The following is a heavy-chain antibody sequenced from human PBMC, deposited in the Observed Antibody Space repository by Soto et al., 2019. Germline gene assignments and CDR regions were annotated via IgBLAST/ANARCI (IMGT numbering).Heavy chain of an antibody. CDR2: INQDGGAE. CDR3: ASGGNWFDP. CDR1: GFTFSKYY. D-gene: IGHD3-16*01. V-gene: IGHV3-7*05. J-gene: IGHJ5*02. Sequence: PGGSLRLSCAASGFTFSKYYMSWVRQAPGKGLEWVANINQDGGAEYYVDSVRGRFTVSRDNAKNSLYLQMNSLRAEDTAVYYCASGGNWFDPWGQGILVTVSS.